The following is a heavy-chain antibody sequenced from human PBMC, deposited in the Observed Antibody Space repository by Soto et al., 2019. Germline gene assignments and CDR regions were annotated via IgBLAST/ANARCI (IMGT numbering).Heavy chain of an antibody. V-gene: IGHV4-34*01. J-gene: IGHJ6*03. CDR1: GGSFSGYY. Sequence: PSETLSLTCAVYGGSFSGYYWSWIRQPPGKGLEWIGEINHSGSTNYNPSLKSRVTISVDTSKNHFSLKLSSVTAADTAVYYCARVITIFGVVSGSPYYYYMDVWGKGTTVTVSS. D-gene: IGHD3-3*01. CDR3: ARVITIFGVVSGSPYYYYMDV. CDR2: INHSGST.